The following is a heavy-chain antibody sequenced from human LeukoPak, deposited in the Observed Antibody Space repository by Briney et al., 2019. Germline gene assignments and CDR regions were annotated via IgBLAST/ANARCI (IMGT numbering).Heavy chain of an antibody. CDR1: GYTFSDYY. CDR2: INPNSGGT. Sequence: GASVKVSCKASGYTFSDYYMHWVRQAPGQGLEWMGRINPNSGGTNYAQNFQGRVTMTRDTSISTAYMELHRLRSDDTAVYYCTRDRYSSSPDYWGQGTLVTVSS. D-gene: IGHD6-13*01. J-gene: IGHJ4*02. V-gene: IGHV1-2*06. CDR3: TRDRYSSSPDY.